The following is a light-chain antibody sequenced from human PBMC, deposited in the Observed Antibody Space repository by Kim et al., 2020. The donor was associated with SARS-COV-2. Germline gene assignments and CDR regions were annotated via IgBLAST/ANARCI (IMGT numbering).Light chain of an antibody. CDR1: QSVDRN. J-gene: IGKJ5*01. V-gene: IGKV3-15*01. CDR2: RAS. Sequence: SVSPGGGATLSCRASQSVDRNVAWYQQKTGQPPRLLIYRASTRATGIPARFSGSGSGTDFSLTISSLQSEDLALYYCQQYRYWPITFGQGTRLEIK. CDR3: QQYRYWPIT.